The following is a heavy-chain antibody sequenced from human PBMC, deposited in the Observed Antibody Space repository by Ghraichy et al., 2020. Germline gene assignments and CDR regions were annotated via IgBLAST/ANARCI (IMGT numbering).Heavy chain of an antibody. Sequence: SETLSLTCAVYGGSFSGIYCSWSRQPPDKGLEWIGEINHSGSTNYNPSLKSRVTISVDTSKNQFSLKLSSVTAADTAVYYCARELGYSAYAYNWFDPWGQGTLVTVSS. CDR1: GGSFSGIY. CDR2: INHSGST. D-gene: IGHD5-12*01. V-gene: IGHV4-34*01. J-gene: IGHJ5*02. CDR3: ARELGYSAYAYNWFDP.